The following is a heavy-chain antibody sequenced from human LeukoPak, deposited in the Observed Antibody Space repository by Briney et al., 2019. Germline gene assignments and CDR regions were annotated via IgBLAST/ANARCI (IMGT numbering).Heavy chain of an antibody. CDR1: GYTFTGYY. CDR3: ARDPAYDGIDY. V-gene: IGHV1-2*06. D-gene: IGHD3-16*01. CDR2: INPNSGGT. J-gene: IGHJ4*02. Sequence: ASVKVSCKASGYTFTGYYMHWVRQAPGQGLEWMGRINPNSGGTNYAQKFQGRVTMTRDTSISTAYMELSRLRSDNTAVYYCARDPAYDGIDYWGQGTLVTVSS.